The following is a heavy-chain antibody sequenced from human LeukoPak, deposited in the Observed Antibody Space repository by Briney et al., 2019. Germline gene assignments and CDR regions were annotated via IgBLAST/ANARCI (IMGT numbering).Heavy chain of an antibody. Sequence: ASVKVSCKASGYTFTSYAMHWVRQAPGQRPEWMGWINAGNGNTKYSQKFQGRVTITRDTSASTAYMELSSLRSEDTAVYYCARDHRSGKLATIMGYYYYYGMDVWGQGTTVTVSS. CDR3: ARDHRSGKLATIMGYYYYYGMDV. D-gene: IGHD5-12*01. V-gene: IGHV1-3*01. CDR1: GYTFTSYA. J-gene: IGHJ6*02. CDR2: INAGNGNT.